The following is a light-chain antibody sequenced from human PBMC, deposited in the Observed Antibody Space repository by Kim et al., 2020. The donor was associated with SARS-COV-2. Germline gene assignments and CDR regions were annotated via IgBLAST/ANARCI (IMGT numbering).Light chain of an antibody. CDR1: QSIGTW. V-gene: IGKV1-5*03. Sequence: DIQMTQSPSTLSVSVGDRVTITCRASQSIGTWLAWYQQKPWKAPRLLIYEASNLDSGVPSRFSGSGSGTEFTLTISSLQTDDFATYYCQQYNRSPGLTFGGGTKLEIK. J-gene: IGKJ4*01. CDR2: EAS. CDR3: QQYNRSPGLT.